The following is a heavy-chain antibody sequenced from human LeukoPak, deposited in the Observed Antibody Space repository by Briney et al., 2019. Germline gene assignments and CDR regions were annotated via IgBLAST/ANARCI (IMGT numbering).Heavy chain of an antibody. V-gene: IGHV3-30*03. CDR3: ARGRGSYSADY. J-gene: IGHJ4*02. CDR1: GFTFSSYG. Sequence: HTGGSLRLSCAASGFTFSSYGMHWVRQAPGKGLEWVAVISYDGSNKYYADSVKGRFTISRDNSENTLYLQMNSLRAEDTAVYYCARGRGSYSADYWGQGTLVTVSS. CDR2: ISYDGSNK. D-gene: IGHD1-26*01.